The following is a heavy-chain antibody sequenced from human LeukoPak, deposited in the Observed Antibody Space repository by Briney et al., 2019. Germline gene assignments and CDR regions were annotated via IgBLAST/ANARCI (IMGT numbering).Heavy chain of an antibody. CDR2: IYYSGST. J-gene: IGHJ6*03. D-gene: IGHD3-22*01. V-gene: IGHV4-59*01. CDR3: ARAYYYDSSGYNRYYYYYYYMDV. Sequence: SETLSLTCTVSGGSISSYYWSWIRQPPGKGLEWIGYIYYSGSTNYNPSLKSRVTISVDTSKNQFSLKLSSVTAADTAVYYCARAYYYDSSGYNRYYYYYYYMDVWGKGTTVTISS. CDR1: GGSISSYY.